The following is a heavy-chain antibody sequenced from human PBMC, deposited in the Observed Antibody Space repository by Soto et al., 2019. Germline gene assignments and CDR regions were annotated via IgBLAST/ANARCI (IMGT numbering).Heavy chain of an antibody. CDR3: ARRSLSDWYVDY. CDR1: GYIFSSYW. D-gene: IGHD2-21*02. V-gene: IGHV5-51*01. CDR2: IYPGDSDT. Sequence: PGESLKISCKSSGYIFSSYWIGWVRQMPGKGLEWMGIIYPGDSDTRYSPSFQGQVTISADKSISTAFLQWSSLKASDTAMYYCARRSLSDWYVDYWGQGSLVTVSS. J-gene: IGHJ4*02.